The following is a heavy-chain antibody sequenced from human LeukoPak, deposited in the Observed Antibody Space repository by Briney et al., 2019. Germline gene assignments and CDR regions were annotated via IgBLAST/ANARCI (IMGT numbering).Heavy chain of an antibody. CDR2: INPNSGGT. V-gene: IGHV1-2*02. D-gene: IGHD6-19*01. CDR3: ARLPPPSIAVAGAVDWFDP. J-gene: IGHJ5*02. Sequence: ASVKASCKASGYTFTGYYMHWVRQAPGQGLEWMGWINPNSGGTNYAQKFQGRVTMTRDTSISTAYMELSRLRSDDTAVYYCARLPPPSIAVAGAVDWFDPWGQGTLVTVSS. CDR1: GYTFTGYY.